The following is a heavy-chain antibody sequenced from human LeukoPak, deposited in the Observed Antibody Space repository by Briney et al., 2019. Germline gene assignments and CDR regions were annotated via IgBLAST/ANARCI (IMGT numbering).Heavy chain of an antibody. J-gene: IGHJ6*03. Sequence: GGSLRLSCAASGFNFRDYGMNWVRQAPGKGLEWVSGINWNAGNTAYADSVKGRFTISRDNAKNSLYLQINSLRDEDTALYYCARVLRPTHMDVWGKGTTVSVSS. V-gene: IGHV3-20*04. CDR1: GFNFRDYG. CDR2: INWNAGNT. CDR3: ARVLRPTHMDV. D-gene: IGHD3-16*01.